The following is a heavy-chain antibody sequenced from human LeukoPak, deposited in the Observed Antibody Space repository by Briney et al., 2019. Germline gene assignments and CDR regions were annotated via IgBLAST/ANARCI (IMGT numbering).Heavy chain of an antibody. CDR3: ARGIYGDYGLGY. V-gene: IGHV4-39*07. D-gene: IGHD4-17*01. Sequence: SETLSLTCTVSGGPISSSSYYWRWIRQPPGKGLEWIGSIYYSGSTYYNPSLKSRVTISVDTSKNQFSLKLSSVTAADTAVYYCARGIYGDYGLGYWGQGTLVTVSS. J-gene: IGHJ4*02. CDR1: GGPISSSSYY. CDR2: IYYSGST.